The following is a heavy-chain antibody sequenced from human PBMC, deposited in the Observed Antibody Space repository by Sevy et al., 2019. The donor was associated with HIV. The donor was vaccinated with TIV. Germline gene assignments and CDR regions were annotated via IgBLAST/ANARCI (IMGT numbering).Heavy chain of an antibody. D-gene: IGHD4-17*01. CDR1: GFTFSSYE. CDR3: ARDSPPSATAVAHFDS. Sequence: GGSLRLSCAASGFTFSSYEMSWVRQAAGKGLEWASYISNSGTTTSYSDSVRCRFSITRDNARNSLYLQMNSLRAKDTAVDDCARDSPPSATAVAHFDSWGQGTLVTVSS. CDR2: ISNSGTTT. V-gene: IGHV3-48*03. J-gene: IGHJ4*02.